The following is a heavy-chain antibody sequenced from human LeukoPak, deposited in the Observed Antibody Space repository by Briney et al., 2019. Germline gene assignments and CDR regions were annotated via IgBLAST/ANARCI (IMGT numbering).Heavy chain of an antibody. Sequence: PGGSLRLSCAASGFTFSNYAMSWVRQAPGKGVEWVSAISGRGVSTYGDSVKGRFTISRDSSKSTLYLQMNSLRGEDTAIYYCAKAVQEYYGIPVDWGQGTLVAVSS. D-gene: IGHD6-19*01. V-gene: IGHV3-23*01. J-gene: IGHJ4*02. CDR1: GFTFSNYA. CDR2: ISGRGVST. CDR3: AKAVQEYYGIPVD.